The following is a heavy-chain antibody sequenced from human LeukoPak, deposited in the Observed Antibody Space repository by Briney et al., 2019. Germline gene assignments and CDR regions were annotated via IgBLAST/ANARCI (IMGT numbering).Heavy chain of an antibody. CDR1: GGSISSYY. V-gene: IGHV4-59*01. Sequence: SETLSLTCTVSGGSISSYYLSWIRQPPGKGLEWIGYIYYSGSTNYNPSLKSRVTISVDTSKNQFSLKLSSVTAADTAVYYCAREGGLGYSYGYDYWGQGTLVTVSS. D-gene: IGHD5-18*01. CDR3: AREGGLGYSYGYDY. J-gene: IGHJ4*02. CDR2: IYYSGST.